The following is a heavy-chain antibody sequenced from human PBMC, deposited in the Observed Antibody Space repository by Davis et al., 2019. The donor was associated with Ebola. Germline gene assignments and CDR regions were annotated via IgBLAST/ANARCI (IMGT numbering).Heavy chain of an antibody. CDR2: IIPIFGIA. CDR3: AGGDYIWGSYRHHNY. Sequence: SVKVSCKASGGTFSSYAISWVRQAPGQGLEWMGGIIPIFGIANYAQKFQGRVTITADKSTSTAYMELSSLRSEDTAVYYCAGGDYIWGSYRHHNYWGQGTLVTVSS. V-gene: IGHV1-69*10. D-gene: IGHD3-16*02. J-gene: IGHJ4*02. CDR1: GGTFSSYA.